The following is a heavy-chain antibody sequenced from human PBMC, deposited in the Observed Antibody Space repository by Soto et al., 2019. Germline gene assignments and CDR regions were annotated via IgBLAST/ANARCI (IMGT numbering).Heavy chain of an antibody. J-gene: IGHJ6*01. CDR3: ARTRFKYSAYDPRFMYYGMDV. D-gene: IGHD5-12*01. Sequence: QVQLVESGGGVVQPGGSLRLSCAASAFTFSSYGMHWVRQAPGKGLEWMAVISYEGSSKYYADSVKGRLTISRDNSKNTLYLQMNSLRAEDTAVYYCARTRFKYSAYDPRFMYYGMDVWGQGTTVTVSS. V-gene: IGHV3-33*05. CDR1: AFTFSSYG. CDR2: ISYEGSSK.